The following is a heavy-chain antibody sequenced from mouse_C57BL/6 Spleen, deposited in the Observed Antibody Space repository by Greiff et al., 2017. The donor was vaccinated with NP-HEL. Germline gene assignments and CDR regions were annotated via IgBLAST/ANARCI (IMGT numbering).Heavy chain of an antibody. D-gene: IGHD1-1*01. Sequence: EVHLVESGGGLVKPGGSLKLSCAASGFTFSSYAMSWVRQTPEKRLEWVATISDGGSYTYYPDNVKGRFTISRDNAKNNLYLQMSHLKSEDTAMYYCARDVYYSFDYWGQGTTLTVSS. V-gene: IGHV5-4*01. CDR1: GFTFSSYA. CDR2: ISDGGSYT. J-gene: IGHJ2*01. CDR3: ARDVYYSFDY.